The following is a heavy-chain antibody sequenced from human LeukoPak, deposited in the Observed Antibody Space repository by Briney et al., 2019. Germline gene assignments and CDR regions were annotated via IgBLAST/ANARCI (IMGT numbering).Heavy chain of an antibody. D-gene: IGHD3-10*01. V-gene: IGHV4-61*02. J-gene: IGHJ4*02. CDR1: GGSISSGSYY. CDR2: IYTSGST. CDR3: ARLPTVPYYYGSGRSRRPFDY. Sequence: PSETLSLTCTVSGGSISSGSYYWSWIRQPAGKGREWIGRIYTSGSTNYNPSLKSRVTISVDTSKNQFSLKLSSVTAADTAVYYCARLPTVPYYYGSGRSRRPFDYWGQGTLVTVSS.